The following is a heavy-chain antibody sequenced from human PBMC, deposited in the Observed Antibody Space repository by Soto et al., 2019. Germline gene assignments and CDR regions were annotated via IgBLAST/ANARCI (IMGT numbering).Heavy chain of an antibody. D-gene: IGHD2-21*02. Sequence: SETLSLTCGVSGGTVASSHWWSWVRQSPGGGLEWIGNVYHTGDTNFNPSLQSRVTISVDKSNSQFSLRLNSLTAADTAVYFCAREIVTAGGNNYFDPWGPGTLVTVSS. CDR3: AREIVTAGGNNYFDP. CDR1: GGTVASSHW. J-gene: IGHJ5*02. V-gene: IGHV4-4*02. CDR2: VYHTGDT.